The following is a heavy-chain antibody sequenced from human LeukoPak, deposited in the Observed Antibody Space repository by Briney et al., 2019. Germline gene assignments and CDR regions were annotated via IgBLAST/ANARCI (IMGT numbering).Heavy chain of an antibody. J-gene: IGHJ4*02. CDR1: GGSISSGGYY. Sequence: PSQTLSLTCTVSGGSISSGGYYWSWIRQPPGKGLEWIGYIYHSGSTYYNPSLKSRVTISVDRSKNQFSLKLNSVTAADTAVYYCARDRSSWSFADWGQGTLVTVSS. CDR2: IYHSGST. V-gene: IGHV4-30-2*01. CDR3: ARDRSSWSFAD. D-gene: IGHD6-13*01.